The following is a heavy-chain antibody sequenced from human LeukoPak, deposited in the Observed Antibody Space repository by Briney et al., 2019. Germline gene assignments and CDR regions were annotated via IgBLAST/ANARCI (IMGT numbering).Heavy chain of an antibody. D-gene: IGHD3-10*01. CDR2: IYYSGST. V-gene: IGHV4-59*11. J-gene: IGHJ6*03. CDR1: GGSISSHY. Sequence: SETLSLTCTVSGGSISSHYWSWIRHPPGKGLEWIGYIYYSGSTNYNPSLKSRVTISVDTSKNQFSLKLSSVAAADTAVYYCARTTMVRGTYYMDVWGKGTTVTISS. CDR3: ARTTMVRGTYYMDV.